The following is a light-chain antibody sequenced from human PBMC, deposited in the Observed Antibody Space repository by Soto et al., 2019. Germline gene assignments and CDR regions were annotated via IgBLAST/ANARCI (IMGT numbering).Light chain of an antibody. CDR3: QQYTAWPLT. CDR1: QTVYNN. Sequence: EIVMTQSPVTLSVSPGERATLSCRASQTVYNNLAWYQQKPGQVPRLLIYAATTRATGFPARFSGSGSGTEFTLTISSLQSEDCAVYYCQQYTAWPLTFGGGTKVEIK. J-gene: IGKJ4*01. CDR2: AAT. V-gene: IGKV3-15*01.